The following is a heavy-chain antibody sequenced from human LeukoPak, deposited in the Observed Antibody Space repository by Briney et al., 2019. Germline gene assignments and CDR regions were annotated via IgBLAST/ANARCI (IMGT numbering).Heavy chain of an antibody. CDR3: ARVRTMVRGVNSGMDV. J-gene: IGHJ6*02. V-gene: IGHV6-1*01. CDR1: GDSVSSNSAA. D-gene: IGHD3-10*01. CDR2: TYYRSKWYN. Sequence: SQTLSLTCAISGDSVSSNSAAWNWIRQSPSRGLEWLQRTYYRSKWYNDYAVSVKSRISINPDTSKNQFSLQLNSVTPEDTAVYYCARVRTMVRGVNSGMDVWGQGTTVTVSS.